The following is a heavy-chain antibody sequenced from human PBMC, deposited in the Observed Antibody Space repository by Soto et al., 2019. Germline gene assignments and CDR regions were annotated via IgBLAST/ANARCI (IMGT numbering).Heavy chain of an antibody. D-gene: IGHD4-17*01. CDR1: GFTFSSYA. J-gene: IGHJ4*02. V-gene: IGHV3-23*01. CDR2: ISGSGGST. Sequence: HPGGSLRLSCAASGFTFSSYAMSWVRQAPGKGLEWVSAISGSGGSTYYADSVKGRFTISRDNSKNTLYLQMNSLRAEDTAVYYCAKSYGDYWAYYFDYWGQGTLVTVSS. CDR3: AKSYGDYWAYYFDY.